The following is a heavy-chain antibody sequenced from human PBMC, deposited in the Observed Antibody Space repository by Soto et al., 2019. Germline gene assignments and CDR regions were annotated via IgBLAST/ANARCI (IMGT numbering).Heavy chain of an antibody. J-gene: IGHJ5*02. Sequence: PSETLSLTCTVSGGSISSYYWSWIRQPPGKGLEWIGYIYYSGSTNSNPSLKSRDSISVDTSNNQISLKLSSVTAAEPAVYYCARAYSYYDYGWGSYRQRGFDPWGQGTLVTVS. CDR3: ARAYSYYDYGWGSYRQRGFDP. CDR2: IYYSGST. V-gene: IGHV4-59*01. CDR1: GGSISSYY. D-gene: IGHD3-16*02.